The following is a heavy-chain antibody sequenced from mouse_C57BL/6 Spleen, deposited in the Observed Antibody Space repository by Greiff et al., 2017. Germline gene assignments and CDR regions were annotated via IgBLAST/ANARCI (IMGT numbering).Heavy chain of an antibody. CDR1: GYTFTSYW. V-gene: IGHV1-52*01. D-gene: IGHD1-1*01. CDR2: IDPSDSET. Sequence: QVQLQQPGAELVRPGSSVKLSCKASGYTFTSYWMHWVKQRPIQGLEWIGNIDPSDSETHYNQKFKDKATLTVDKSSSTAYMQLSSLTSEDSAVYYCARGSYYYGSSPYWYFDVWGTGTTVTVSS. CDR3: ARGSYYYGSSPYWYFDV. J-gene: IGHJ1*03.